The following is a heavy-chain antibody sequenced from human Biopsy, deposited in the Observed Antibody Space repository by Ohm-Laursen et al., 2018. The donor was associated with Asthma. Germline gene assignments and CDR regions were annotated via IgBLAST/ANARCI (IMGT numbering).Heavy chain of an antibody. D-gene: IGHD6-19*01. J-gene: IGHJ4*02. CDR2: IYNDGRA. V-gene: IGHV3-66*01. CDR3: AREGVAGTHIED. Sequence: LSLTCAASEFSVSSSYMSWVRQAPGKGLEWVSVIYNDGRAYYADSVKGRFTVSRDNSKNMLYLQMNSLRAEDTAVYYCAREGVAGTHIEDWGQGTLVTVSS. CDR1: EFSVSSSY.